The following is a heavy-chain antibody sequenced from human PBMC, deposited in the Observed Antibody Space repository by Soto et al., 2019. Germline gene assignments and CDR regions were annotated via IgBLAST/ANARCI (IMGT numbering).Heavy chain of an antibody. CDR2: ISGSGSNT. CDR1: GFTLRSYA. J-gene: IGHJ4*02. D-gene: IGHD6-13*01. V-gene: IGHV3-23*01. CDR3: AKDGGYSSSWSNSY. Sequence: GGSLRLSCAASGFTLRSYAMSWVRQAPGKGLEWVSAISGSGSNTYYADTVKGRFTISRDKSKNSLYLQMSSLRAEDTALYYCAKDGGYSSSWSNSYWGQGTLVTV.